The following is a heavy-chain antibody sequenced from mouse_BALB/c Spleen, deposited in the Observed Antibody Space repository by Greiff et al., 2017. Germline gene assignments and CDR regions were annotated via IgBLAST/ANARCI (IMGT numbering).Heavy chain of an antibody. CDR2: ISSGSSTI. Sequence: EVKVEESGGGLVQPGGSRKLSCAASGFTFSSFGMHWVRQAPEKGLEWVAYISSGSSTIYYADTVKGRFTISRDNPKNTLFLQMTSLRSEDTAMYYCARSLGAMDYWGQGTSVTVSS. CDR1: GFTFSSFG. D-gene: IGHD3-3*01. CDR3: ARSLGAMDY. V-gene: IGHV5-17*02. J-gene: IGHJ4*01.